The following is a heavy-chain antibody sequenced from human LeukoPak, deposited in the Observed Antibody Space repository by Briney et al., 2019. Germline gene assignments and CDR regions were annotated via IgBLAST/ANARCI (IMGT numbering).Heavy chain of an antibody. D-gene: IGHD1-26*01. Sequence: SETLSLTCAVYGGSFSGYFWSWIRQPPGKGLEWIGEINHSGSTTYNPSLKSRVTISVDSSKNQFSLKLSSVTAADTAVYYCARHGGGSYHRNYFDYWGQGTLVTVSS. CDR2: INHSGST. CDR3: ARHGGGSYHRNYFDY. V-gene: IGHV4-34*01. J-gene: IGHJ4*02. CDR1: GGSFSGYF.